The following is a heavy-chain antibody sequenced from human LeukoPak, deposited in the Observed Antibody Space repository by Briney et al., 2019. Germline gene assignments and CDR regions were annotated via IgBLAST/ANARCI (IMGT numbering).Heavy chain of an antibody. V-gene: IGHV1-24*01. J-gene: IGHJ4*02. CDR3: ATDRGYSGYVSFDY. CDR1: GYTLTELS. D-gene: IGHD5-12*01. CDR2: FDPEDGET. Sequence: ASVKVSCKVSGYTLTELSMHWVRQAPGKGLEWMGGFDPEDGETIYAQKFQGRVTMTEDTSTDTAYMELSSLRSEDTAVYYCATDRGYSGYVSFDYWGQGTLVTVSS.